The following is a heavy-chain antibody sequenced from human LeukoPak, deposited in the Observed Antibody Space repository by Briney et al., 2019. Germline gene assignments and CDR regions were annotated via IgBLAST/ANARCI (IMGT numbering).Heavy chain of an antibody. Sequence: SVKVSCKASGGTFSSYAISWVRQAPGQGLEWMGGIIPIFGTANYAQKFQGRVTITTDESTSTAYMELRSLRSDDTAVYYCARTTKLGYCSGGSCYTPFDYWGQGTLVTVSS. J-gene: IGHJ4*02. D-gene: IGHD2-15*01. CDR1: GGTFSSYA. V-gene: IGHV1-69*05. CDR2: IIPIFGTA. CDR3: ARTTKLGYCSGGSCYTPFDY.